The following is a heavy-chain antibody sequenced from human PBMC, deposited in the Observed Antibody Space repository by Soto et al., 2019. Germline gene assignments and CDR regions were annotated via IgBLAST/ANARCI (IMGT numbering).Heavy chain of an antibody. J-gene: IGHJ6*02. Sequence: EVQLLESGGGLVQPGGSLRLSCAASGFTFSSYAMSWVRQAPGKGLEWVSAISGSGGSTYYADSVKGRFTISRDNSKNTLYLQMHSLRAEDTAVYYCAKDRGAAADYYYYGMDVWGQGTTVTVSS. CDR2: ISGSGGST. CDR3: AKDRGAAADYYYYGMDV. V-gene: IGHV3-23*01. CDR1: GFTFSSYA. D-gene: IGHD6-13*01.